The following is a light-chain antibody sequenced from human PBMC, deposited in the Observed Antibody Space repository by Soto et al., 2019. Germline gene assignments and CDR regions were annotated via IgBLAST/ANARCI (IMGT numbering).Light chain of an antibody. J-gene: IGKJ4*01. Sequence: EIVLTKSPGTLSLSPGERAALSCRASQSVSSTYLAWYQQKPGQAPRLLIYGASSRATGIPDRFSGSGSGTDFTLTISRLEPEDFAVYYCQQHGSSRTFGGGTKVEIK. CDR3: QQHGSSRT. CDR1: QSVSSTY. V-gene: IGKV3-20*01. CDR2: GAS.